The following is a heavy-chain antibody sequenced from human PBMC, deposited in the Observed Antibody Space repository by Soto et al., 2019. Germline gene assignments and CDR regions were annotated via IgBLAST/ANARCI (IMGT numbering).Heavy chain of an antibody. CDR2: ISSNSDTV. CDR3: ARVGLKFLLGGEFFQV. V-gene: IGHV3-48*01. J-gene: IGHJ1*01. D-gene: IGHD3-16*01. Sequence: DVYLVESGGGLVQPGGSLRLSCTASGFTLSSYSMNWVRQAPGKGPEWVSHISSNSDTVDYADSVKGRFTISRDNARNSLCLQMNSLRAEDTAVYYCARVGLKFLLGGEFFQVWGQGTLVTVSS. CDR1: GFTLSSYS.